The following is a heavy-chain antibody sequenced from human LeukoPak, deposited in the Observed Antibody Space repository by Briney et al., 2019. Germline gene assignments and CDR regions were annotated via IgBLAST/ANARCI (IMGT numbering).Heavy chain of an antibody. CDR3: ARERSGSYYENFDY. D-gene: IGHD3-10*01. J-gene: IGHJ4*02. CDR2: IHYSGST. CDR1: GASISSGDYY. V-gene: IGHV4-30-4*01. Sequence: SQTLSLTCTVSGASISSGDYYWSWIRQPPGKGLEYLGYIHYSGSTYYNPSLKSRVTISVDTSKNQFSLTLSSVTAADTAVYYCARERSGSYYENFDYWGQGSLVTVSS.